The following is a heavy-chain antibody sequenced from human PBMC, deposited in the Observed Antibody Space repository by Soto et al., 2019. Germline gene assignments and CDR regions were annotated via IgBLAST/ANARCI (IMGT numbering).Heavy chain of an antibody. CDR3: ARAPVPAAINQ. D-gene: IGHD2-2*02. CDR2: IYYSGST. CDR1: GASISSGDYF. V-gene: IGHV4-30-4*01. Sequence: TLSLTCPVSGASISSGDYFCNWIRQAPGKGLEWIGYIYYSGSTYYNPSLRSRVSMSVDSSKNQFSLKLTSVTAADTAVYYCARAPVPAAINQWGQGTLVTVYS. J-gene: IGHJ4*02.